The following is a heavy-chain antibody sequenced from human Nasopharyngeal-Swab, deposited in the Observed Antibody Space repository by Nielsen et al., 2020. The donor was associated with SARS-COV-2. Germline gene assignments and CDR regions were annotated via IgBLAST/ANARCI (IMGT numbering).Heavy chain of an antibody. CDR3: ASLDFTDY. V-gene: IGHV3-21*01. CDR2: ISSSSSYI. J-gene: IGHJ4*02. Sequence: GESLKISCAASGFTFSDYYMSWVRQAPGKGLEWVSSISSSSSYIYYADSVKGRFTISRDNAKNSLYLQMNSLRAEDTAVYYCASLDFTDYWGQGTLVTVSS. D-gene: IGHD3-3*01. CDR1: GFTFSDYY.